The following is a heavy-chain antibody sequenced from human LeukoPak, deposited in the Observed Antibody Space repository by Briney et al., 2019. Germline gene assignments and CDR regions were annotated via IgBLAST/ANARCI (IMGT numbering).Heavy chain of an antibody. Sequence: PSETLSLTCTVSGGSISSYYWSWIRQPAGKGLEWIGRFYTTGSTDYNPSLNSRVTISVDTSKNQFSLKLSSVTAADTAVYYCARDGRSDYYYDSSGNFDYWGQGTLVTVSS. D-gene: IGHD3-22*01. J-gene: IGHJ4*02. CDR2: FYTTGST. V-gene: IGHV4-4*07. CDR3: ARDGRSDYYYDSSGNFDY. CDR1: GGSISSYY.